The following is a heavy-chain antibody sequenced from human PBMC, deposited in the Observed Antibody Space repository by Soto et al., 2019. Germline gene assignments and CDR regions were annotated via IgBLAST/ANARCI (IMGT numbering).Heavy chain of an antibody. J-gene: IGHJ3*02. CDR2: IWYDGSNK. V-gene: IGHV3-33*08. CDR3: ARDKGYSGYDDAFDI. D-gene: IGHD5-12*01. Sequence: GGSLRLSCAASGFTFSSYGMHWVRQAPGKGLEWVAGIWYDGSNKYYADSVKGRFTISRDNSKNTLYLQMNSLRAEDTAVYYCARDKGYSGYDDAFDIWGQGTMVTVSS. CDR1: GFTFSSYG.